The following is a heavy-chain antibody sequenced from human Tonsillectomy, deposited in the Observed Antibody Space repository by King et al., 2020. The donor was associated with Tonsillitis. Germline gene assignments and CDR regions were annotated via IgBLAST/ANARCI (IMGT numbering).Heavy chain of an antibody. CDR2: FYPGDSDT. V-gene: IGHV5-51*03. Sequence: QLVQSGAEVKKPGESLRISCKGSGYSFTNYWLGWVRQMPGKGLEWVGIFYPGDSDTRNSPSFQGQVTISADRSISTAYLQWSSLKASDTAMYYCARGVSCTSTGCPFDHWGQGTRVTVSS. CDR1: GYSFTNYW. J-gene: IGHJ4*02. D-gene: IGHD2-2*01. CDR3: ARGVSCTSTGCPFDH.